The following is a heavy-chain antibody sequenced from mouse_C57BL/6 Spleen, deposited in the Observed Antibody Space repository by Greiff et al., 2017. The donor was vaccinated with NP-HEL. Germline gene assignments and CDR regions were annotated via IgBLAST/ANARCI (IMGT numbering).Heavy chain of an antibody. CDR1: GYTFTDYY. D-gene: IGHD1-1*01. J-gene: IGHJ2*01. V-gene: IGHV1-26*01. CDR2: THPNNGGI. CDR3: ARKAYVTTVTAY. Sequence: EVQLQQSGPELVTPGASVRISCMASGYTFTDYYMNWVKQSHGKSRQRIGDTHPNNGGIRYNQKFKGKSTLTVAKSSSTAYMELRSLTSEDSAVYYCARKAYVTTVTAYWGKGTTVTVSS.